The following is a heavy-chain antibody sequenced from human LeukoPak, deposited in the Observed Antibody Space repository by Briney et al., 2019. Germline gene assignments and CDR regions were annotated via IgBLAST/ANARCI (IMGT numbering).Heavy chain of an antibody. CDR1: GFTFSSYW. CDR3: ARAPSEIGGYYPEYFRH. Sequence: PGGSLRLSCAASGFTFSSYWMHWVRQAPGKGLVWVSRIKSDGSTNYADSVKGRFTMSRDNAKNTVSLQMNSLRAEDTGVYYCARAPSEIGGYYPEYFRHWGRGTLVTVSS. J-gene: IGHJ1*01. CDR2: IKSDGST. V-gene: IGHV3-74*01. D-gene: IGHD3-22*01.